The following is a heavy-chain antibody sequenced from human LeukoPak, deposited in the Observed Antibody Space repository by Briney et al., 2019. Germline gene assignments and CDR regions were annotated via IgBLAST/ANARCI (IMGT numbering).Heavy chain of an antibody. Sequence: GGSLRLSCAASGFTVSSNDMSWVRQAPGKGLEGVSVIYSGGTTHYADSVKGRVTMSRDNSKNTLYLQMNGLRAEDTAVYYCARGTYCGGDCYDYWGQGTQVTVSS. D-gene: IGHD2-21*01. CDR3: ARGTYCGGDCYDY. CDR2: IYSGGTT. V-gene: IGHV3-66*01. CDR1: GFTVSSND. J-gene: IGHJ4*02.